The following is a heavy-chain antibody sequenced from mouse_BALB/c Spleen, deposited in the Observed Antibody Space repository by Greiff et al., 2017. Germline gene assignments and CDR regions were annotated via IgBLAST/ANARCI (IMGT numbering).Heavy chain of an antibody. J-gene: IGHJ2*01. CDR1: GFTFSDYY. D-gene: IGHD2-1*01. CDR2: ISDGGSYT. V-gene: IGHV5-4*02. Sequence: EVMLVESGGGLVKPGGSLKLSCAASGFTFSDYYMYWVRQTPEKRLEWVATISDGGSYTYYPDSVKGRFTISRDNAKNNLYLQMSSLKSEDTAMYYCARDSGNYYYYFDYWGQGTTLTVSS. CDR3: ARDSGNYYYYFDY.